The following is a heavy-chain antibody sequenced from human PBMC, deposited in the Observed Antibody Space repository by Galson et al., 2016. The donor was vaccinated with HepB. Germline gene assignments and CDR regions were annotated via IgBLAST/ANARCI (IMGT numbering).Heavy chain of an antibody. Sequence: SVKVSCKASGYTFTGHYIHWLRQAPGQGLEWMGWINPNSGVPNYAHIFQGRVTLTRDTSTRTAYMELSRLGPDDTAIYYCARVSLADPISGLYKWFDPWGQGTLVTVSS. CDR1: GYTFTGHY. D-gene: IGHD3-16*01. V-gene: IGHV1-2*02. J-gene: IGHJ5*02. CDR3: ARVSLADPISGLYKWFDP. CDR2: INPNSGVP.